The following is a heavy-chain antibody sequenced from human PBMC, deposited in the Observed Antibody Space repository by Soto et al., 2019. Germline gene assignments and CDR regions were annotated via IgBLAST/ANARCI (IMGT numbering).Heavy chain of an antibody. Sequence: QVQLVQSGDEVKKPGASVKVSCKASGYTFTSYDINWVRQAAGQGLEWMGWMSPNSGSTGYAPKFQDRLTMTRDTSISTAYMELSSLRSEDTAVYYCYDLHYWGQGTLVTVSS. V-gene: IGHV1-8*01. CDR3: YDLHY. CDR2: MSPNSGST. J-gene: IGHJ4*02. CDR1: GYTFTSYD. D-gene: IGHD3-22*01.